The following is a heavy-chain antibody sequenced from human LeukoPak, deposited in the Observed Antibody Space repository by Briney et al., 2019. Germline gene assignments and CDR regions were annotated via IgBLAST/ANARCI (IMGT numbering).Heavy chain of an antibody. J-gene: IGHJ4*02. Sequence: GESLKISCEASGYSFADYWISWVRQMPGKGLEWMGSIDPSGSYTNYSPSFQGHVTISADRSVSTTYLQWSSLEASDTAMYYCARRKYSSSWYVDYWGQGTLVTVSS. V-gene: IGHV5-10-1*01. CDR3: ARRKYSSSWYVDY. CDR1: GYSFADYW. D-gene: IGHD6-13*01. CDR2: IDPSGSYT.